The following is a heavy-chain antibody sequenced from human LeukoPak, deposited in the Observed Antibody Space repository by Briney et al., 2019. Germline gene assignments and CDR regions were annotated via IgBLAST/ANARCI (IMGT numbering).Heavy chain of an antibody. CDR3: AREVAY. Sequence: PSETLSLTCSVSDDSITIYYWTWIRQPPGKGLEWIGYIDHTGTTNYNPSLNSRVTISRDTSKNHFSLQLSSVTAADTAVYFCAREVAYWGQGTLVTVSS. V-gene: IGHV4-59*01. CDR1: DDSITIYY. CDR2: IDHTGTT. J-gene: IGHJ4*02.